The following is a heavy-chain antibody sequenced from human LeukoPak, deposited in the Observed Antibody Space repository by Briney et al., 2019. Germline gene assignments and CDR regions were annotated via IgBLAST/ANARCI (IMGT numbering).Heavy chain of an antibody. Sequence: ASVKVSCKASGYTFTGYYMHWVRQAPGQGLEWMGWINPNSGCTNYAQKFQVRVTMTRDTSISTAYMELSRLRSDDTAVYYCARAVITVVRGVIGYWGQGTLVTVSS. D-gene: IGHD3-10*01. CDR3: ARAVITVVRGVIGY. J-gene: IGHJ4*02. V-gene: IGHV1-2*02. CDR1: GYTFTGYY. CDR2: INPNSGCT.